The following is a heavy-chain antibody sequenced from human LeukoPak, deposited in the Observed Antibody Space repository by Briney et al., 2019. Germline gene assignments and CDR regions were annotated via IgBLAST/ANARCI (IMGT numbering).Heavy chain of an antibody. CDR2: ISSSGSTI. Sequence: PGGSLRLSCAASGFTFSDYYMSWIRQAPGKGLEWVSYISSSGSTIYYADSVKGRFTISRDNAKNSLYLQMNSLRAEDTAVYYCARGGNFGYVWGGYRYTSPYFDYWGQGTLVTVSS. J-gene: IGHJ4*02. CDR3: ARGGNFGYVWGGYRYTSPYFDY. V-gene: IGHV3-11*04. CDR1: GFTFSDYY. D-gene: IGHD3-16*02.